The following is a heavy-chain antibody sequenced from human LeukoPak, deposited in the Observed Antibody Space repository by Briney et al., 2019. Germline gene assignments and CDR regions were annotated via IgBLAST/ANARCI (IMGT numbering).Heavy chain of an antibody. CDR3: ARHLSGVTGYTYGRGIDY. CDR2: ISWNSGSI. J-gene: IGHJ4*02. Sequence: PGRSLRLSCAASGFTFDDYAMHWVRQAPGKGLEWVSGISWNSGSIGYADSVKGRFTISRDNAKKSLYLQMNSLRAEDTAVYYCARHLSGVTGYTYGRGIDYWGQGTLVTVSS. CDR1: GFTFDDYA. V-gene: IGHV3-9*01. D-gene: IGHD5-18*01.